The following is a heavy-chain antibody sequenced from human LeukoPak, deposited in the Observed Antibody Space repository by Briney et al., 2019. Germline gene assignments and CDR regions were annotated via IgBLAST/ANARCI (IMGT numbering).Heavy chain of an antibody. CDR2: INWNGGST. CDR3: ASGGIYYGAAFDF. CDR1: GFNFDDYA. D-gene: IGHD1-26*01. J-gene: IGHJ4*02. Sequence: GGSLRLSCAASGFNFDDYAMHWVRQVPGRGLEWVSGINWNGGSTGYADSVKGRFTISRDNAKNSLYLQMNSLRAEDTALYYCASGGIYYGAAFDFWGQGTLVTVSS. V-gene: IGHV3-20*04.